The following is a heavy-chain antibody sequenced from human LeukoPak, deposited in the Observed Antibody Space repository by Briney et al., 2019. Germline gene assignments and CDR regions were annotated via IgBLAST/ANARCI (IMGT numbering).Heavy chain of an antibody. J-gene: IGHJ4*02. D-gene: IGHD3-10*01. CDR1: GFTFSSYG. Sequence: GGSPRLSCAASGFTFSSYGMHWVRQAPGKGLEWVAFIRYDGSNKYYADSVKGRFTISRDNSKNTLYLQMNSLRAEDTAVYYCAKTGVRGVITNFDYWGQGTLVTVSS. CDR3: AKTGVRGVITNFDY. CDR2: IRYDGSNK. V-gene: IGHV3-30*02.